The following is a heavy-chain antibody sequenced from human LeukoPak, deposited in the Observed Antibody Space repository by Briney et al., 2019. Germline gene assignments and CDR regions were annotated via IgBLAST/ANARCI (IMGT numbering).Heavy chain of an antibody. CDR1: GASVSSASY. J-gene: IGHJ5*02. CDR3: ARSRAFNSGAFDP. CDR2: IYNGVNT. D-gene: IGHD1-26*01. V-gene: IGHV4-61*01. Sequence: PSETLSLTCTVSGASVSSASYWTWIRQPPGKGVEWIAHIYNGVNTNYNPSLKSRVTISVDTSKNQFSLRLDSVTAADTAVYYCARSRAFNSGAFDPWGQGSLVTVSS.